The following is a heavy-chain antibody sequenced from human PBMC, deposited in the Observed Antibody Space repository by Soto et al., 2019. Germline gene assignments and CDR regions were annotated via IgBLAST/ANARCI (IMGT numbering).Heavy chain of an antibody. CDR2: IYYSGST. J-gene: IGHJ4*02. CDR1: GGSISSSSYY. CDR3: ARPYGDVYYFDY. D-gene: IGHD4-17*01. V-gene: IGHV4-39*01. Sequence: PSETLSLTCTVSGGSISSSSYYWGWIRQPPGKGLEWIGSIYYSGSTYYNPSLKSRVTISVDTSKNQFSLKLSSVTAADTAVYYCARPYGDVYYFDYWGQGTLVTVSS.